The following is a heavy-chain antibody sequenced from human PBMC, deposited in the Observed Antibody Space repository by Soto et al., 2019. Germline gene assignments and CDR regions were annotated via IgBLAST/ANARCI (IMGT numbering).Heavy chain of an antibody. V-gene: IGHV4-61*01. CDR3: ARRYGPSFDY. CDR2: IYYSGST. Sequence: PSETLSLTCTVSGGSVSSGSYYWSWIRQPPGKGLEWIGYIYYSGSTNYNPSLKSRVTISVDTSKNQFSLKLSSVTAADTAVYYCARRYGPSFDYWGQGTLVTVSS. D-gene: IGHD4-17*01. J-gene: IGHJ4*02. CDR1: GGSVSSGSYY.